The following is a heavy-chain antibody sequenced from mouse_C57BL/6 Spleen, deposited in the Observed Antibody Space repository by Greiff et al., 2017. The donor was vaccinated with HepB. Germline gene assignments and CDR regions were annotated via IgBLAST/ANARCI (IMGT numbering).Heavy chain of an antibody. CDR3: ARYGNYGFAY. CDR1: GYTFTSYW. D-gene: IGHD2-1*01. CDR2: IDPSDSYT. V-gene: IGHV1-69*01. Sequence: VKLQQPGAELVMPGASVKLSCKASGYTFTSYWMHWVKQRPGQGLEWIGEIDPSDSYTNYNQKFKGKSTLTVDKSSSTAYMQLSSLTSEDSAVYYCARYGNYGFAYWGQGTLVTVSA. J-gene: IGHJ3*01.